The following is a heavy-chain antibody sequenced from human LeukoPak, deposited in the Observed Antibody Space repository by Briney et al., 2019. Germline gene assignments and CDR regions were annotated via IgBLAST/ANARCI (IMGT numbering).Heavy chain of an antibody. CDR1: GGSFSRYY. CDR3: ARVVRGYSYGSWYFDY. Sequence: SETLSLTCAVYGGSFSRYYWSWLRQPPGKGLEWIGEINHSGSTNYNPSLKSRVTISVDTSKNQFSLKLSSVTAADTAVYYCARVVRGYSYGSWYFDYWGQGTLVTVSS. D-gene: IGHD5-18*01. CDR2: INHSGST. J-gene: IGHJ4*02. V-gene: IGHV4-34*01.